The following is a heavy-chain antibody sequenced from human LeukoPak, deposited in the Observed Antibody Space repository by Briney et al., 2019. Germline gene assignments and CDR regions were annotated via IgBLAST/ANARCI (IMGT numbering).Heavy chain of an antibody. CDR1: GFTFSSHS. V-gene: IGHV3-21*01. J-gene: IGHJ5*02. CDR2: ISSSSSDI. Sequence: GSLRLSCAASGFTFSSHSMNWIRQAPPKGLEWVSGISSSSSDIYYADSVKGRFTISRDNAKNSLYLQMNSLRVDDTAVYYCAREITARPGWFDPWGQGTLVTVSS. D-gene: IGHD6-6*01. CDR3: AREITARPGWFDP.